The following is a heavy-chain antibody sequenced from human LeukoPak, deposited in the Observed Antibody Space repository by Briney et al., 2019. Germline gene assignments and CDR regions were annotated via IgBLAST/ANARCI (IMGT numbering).Heavy chain of an antibody. J-gene: IGHJ1*01. CDR1: GSTFSSYS. CDR3: AKALSQQLVRYSQE. V-gene: IGHV3-23*01. CDR2: IRGSSDST. D-gene: IGHD6-13*01. Sequence: GGSLRLSCAASGSTFSSYSMNWVRLPPGEGLGWVSAIRGSSDSTYYADSEKGRFTISRDNSSTYYADSVKGRFTISRDNSKNTVYLQMNSLRAEDTAVYYCAKALSQQLVRYSQEWGQGTLVTVSS.